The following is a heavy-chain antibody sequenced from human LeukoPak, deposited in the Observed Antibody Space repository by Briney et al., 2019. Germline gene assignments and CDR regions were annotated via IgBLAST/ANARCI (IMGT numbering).Heavy chain of an antibody. CDR2: ISGTSSTI. CDR3: ARPRTAEYYFDY. J-gene: IGHJ4*02. V-gene: IGHV3-48*04. Sequence: PGGSLRLSCVASGFTFSSWSMNWVRQAPGKGLEWLSYISGTSSTIYYADSVKGRFTISRDNAKNSLHLQMNSLRAEDTAVYYCARPRTAEYYFDYWGQGMLVTVSS. CDR1: GFTFSSWS.